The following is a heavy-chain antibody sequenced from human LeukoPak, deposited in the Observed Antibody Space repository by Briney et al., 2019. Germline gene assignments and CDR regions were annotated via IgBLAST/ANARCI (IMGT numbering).Heavy chain of an antibody. V-gene: IGHV3-7*03. CDR2: IKQDGSEK. Sequence: GGSLRLSCAASGFTFSSYWMSWVRQAPGKGLEWVANIKQDGSEKYYVDSVKGRFTISRDNSKNTLYLQMNSLRAEDTAVYYCAGTYYYDKGAFDIWGQGTMVTVSS. D-gene: IGHD3-22*01. CDR3: AGTYYYDKGAFDI. CDR1: GFTFSSYW. J-gene: IGHJ3*02.